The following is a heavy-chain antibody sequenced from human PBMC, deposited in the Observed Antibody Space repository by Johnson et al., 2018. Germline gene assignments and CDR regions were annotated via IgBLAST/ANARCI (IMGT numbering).Heavy chain of an antibody. CDR3: AKGGVADFSYYYGMDV. Sequence: VQLVQSGGGLVQPGRSLRLSCAASGFTFDDYAMHWVRQAPGKGLEWVSGISWNSGSIGYADSVTGRFTLSRDNSKNTLYLQMNSLRAEDTAVYYCAKGGVADFSYYYGMDVWGQGTTVTVSS. CDR2: ISWNSGSI. V-gene: IGHV3-9*01. CDR1: GFTFDDYA. D-gene: IGHD6-19*01. J-gene: IGHJ6*02.